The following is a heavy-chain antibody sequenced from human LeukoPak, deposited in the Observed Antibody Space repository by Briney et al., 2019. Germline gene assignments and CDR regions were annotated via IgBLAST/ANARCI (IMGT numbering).Heavy chain of an antibody. CDR2: IKQDGSEK. J-gene: IGHJ4*02. Sequence: GGSLTLSCAASGFTFSSYWMSWVRQAPGKGLEWVANIKQDGSEKYYVDSVKGRFTISRDNAKNSLYLQMNSLRAEDTAVYYCARGSGWYGRSGGIDYWGQGTLVTVSS. CDR3: ARGSGWYGRSGGIDY. D-gene: IGHD6-19*01. CDR1: GFTFSSYW. V-gene: IGHV3-7*01.